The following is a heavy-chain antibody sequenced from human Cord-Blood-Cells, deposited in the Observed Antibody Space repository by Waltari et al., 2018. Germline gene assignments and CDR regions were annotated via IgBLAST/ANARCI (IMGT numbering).Heavy chain of an antibody. V-gene: IGHV1-8*01. CDR2: MNPNSGNT. CDR3: ARGRNWYYYYYVDV. J-gene: IGHJ6*03. D-gene: IGHD1-20*01. Sequence: GQGLEWMGWMNPNSGNTGYAQKFQGRVTMTRNTSISTAYMELSSLRSEDTAVYYCARGRNWYYYYYVDVWGKGTTVTVSS.